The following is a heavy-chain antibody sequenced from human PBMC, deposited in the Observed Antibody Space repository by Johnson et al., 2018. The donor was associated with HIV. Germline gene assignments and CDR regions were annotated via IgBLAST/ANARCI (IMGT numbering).Heavy chain of an antibody. D-gene: IGHD1-26*01. CDR3: AKDLGSYQYLVDAFDI. CDR1: GFTFSSYA. CDR2: ISYGGSNK. V-gene: IGHV3-30-3*01. Sequence: QVQLVESGGGVVQPGRSLRLSCAASGFTFSSYAMHWVRQAPGKGLEWVAVISYGGSNKYYADSVKGRLTISRDNSKNTLYLQMNSLRAEDTAVYYCAKDLGSYQYLVDAFDIWGQGTMVTVSP. J-gene: IGHJ3*02.